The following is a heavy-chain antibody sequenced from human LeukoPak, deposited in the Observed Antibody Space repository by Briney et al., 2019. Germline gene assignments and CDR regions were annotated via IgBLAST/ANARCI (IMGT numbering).Heavy chain of an antibody. Sequence: ASVKVSCKASGYTFTGYYMHWVRQAPGQGLEWMGWINPNSGGTNYAQKFQGRVTVTRDTSISTAYMELSRLRSDDTAVYYCARDYYYDSSGYYTPYYDYWGQGTLITVSS. D-gene: IGHD3-22*01. J-gene: IGHJ4*02. CDR2: INPNSGGT. V-gene: IGHV1-2*02. CDR3: ARDYYYDSSGYYTPYYDY. CDR1: GYTFTGYY.